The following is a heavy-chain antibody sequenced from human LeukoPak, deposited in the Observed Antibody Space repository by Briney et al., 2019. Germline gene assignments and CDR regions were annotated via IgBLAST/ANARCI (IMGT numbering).Heavy chain of an antibody. D-gene: IGHD6-13*01. J-gene: IGHJ4*02. CDR3: AREALHSSSWPRAYYYFDY. Sequence: GGSLRLSCAASGFTFSSYSMNWVRQAPGKGLEWVSYISSSSSTIYYADSVKGRFTISRDNAKNSLYLQMNSLRAEDTAVYYCAREALHSSSWPRAYYYFDYWGQGTLVTVSS. CDR1: GFTFSSYS. CDR2: ISSSSSTI. V-gene: IGHV3-48*04.